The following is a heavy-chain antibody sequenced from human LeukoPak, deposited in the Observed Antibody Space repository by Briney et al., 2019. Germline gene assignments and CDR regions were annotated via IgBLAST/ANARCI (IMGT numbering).Heavy chain of an antibody. V-gene: IGHV4-4*02. D-gene: IGHD1-26*01. Sequence: SETLSLTCGVSGGSIDITNYWRWVRQAPGKGLEWIGEIAHDGTTNYNPSLRSRVAMSFDRANNQFSLSLTSVTAADTAVYYCTREDRPYCPFAYWGQGVLVTVSS. CDR1: GGSIDITNY. CDR3: TREDRPYCPFAY. CDR2: IAHDGTT. J-gene: IGHJ4*02.